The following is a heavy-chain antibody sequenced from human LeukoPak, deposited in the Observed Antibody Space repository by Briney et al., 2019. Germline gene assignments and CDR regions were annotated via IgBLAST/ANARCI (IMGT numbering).Heavy chain of an antibody. J-gene: IGHJ4*02. CDR3: AKVLGDPSDY. Sequence: GGSLRLSCEASGFTFSSYGMHWVRQAPGKGLEWVAVISYDGSNKYYADSVKGRFTISRDNSKNTLYLQMNSLRAEDTAVYYCAKVLGDPSDYWGQGTLVTVSS. CDR1: GFTFSSYG. D-gene: IGHD2-21*01. V-gene: IGHV3-30*18. CDR2: ISYDGSNK.